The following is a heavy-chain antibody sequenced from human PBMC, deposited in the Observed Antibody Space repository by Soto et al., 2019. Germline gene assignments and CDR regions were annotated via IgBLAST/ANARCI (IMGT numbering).Heavy chain of an antibody. J-gene: IGHJ4*02. D-gene: IGHD6-19*01. V-gene: IGHV4-39*01. Sequence: PSETLSLTCSVSGGSISSSPYYWGWIRQPPGKGLEWIARISFSGNTDYNPSLKSRVTISADTSKNQFSLTLSSVTAADTAVYYCARLTVVGRVGDCWGQGTLVTVSS. CDR3: ARLTVVGRVGDC. CDR1: GGSISSSPYY. CDR2: ISFSGNT.